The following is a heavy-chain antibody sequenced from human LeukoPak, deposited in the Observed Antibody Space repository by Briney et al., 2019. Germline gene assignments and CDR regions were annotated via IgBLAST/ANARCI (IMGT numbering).Heavy chain of an antibody. Sequence: SGGSLRLSCAASGFTFSSYAMSWVRQAPGKGLEWVSAISGSGGSTYYADSVKGRFTISRDNSKNTLYLQMNSLRAEDTAVYYCALPEPTMVRATTFDCWGQGTLVTVSS. CDR3: ALPEPTMVRATTFDC. CDR1: GFTFSSYA. J-gene: IGHJ4*02. CDR2: ISGSGGST. V-gene: IGHV3-23*01. D-gene: IGHD3-10*01.